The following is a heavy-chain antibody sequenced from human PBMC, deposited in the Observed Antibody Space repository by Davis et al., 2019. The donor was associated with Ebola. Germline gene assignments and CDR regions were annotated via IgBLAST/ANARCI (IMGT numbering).Heavy chain of an antibody. V-gene: IGHV4-59*01. CDR1: GGSISSYY. Sequence: MPGGSLRLSCTVSGGSISSYYWSWIRQPPGKGLEWIGYIYYSGRTNYNPSLTSRVTISVDTSKNQFSLKLSSVTAADTAVYYCARGAVAGLPFDYWGQGTLVTVSS. D-gene: IGHD6-19*01. CDR3: ARGAVAGLPFDY. J-gene: IGHJ4*02. CDR2: IYYSGRT.